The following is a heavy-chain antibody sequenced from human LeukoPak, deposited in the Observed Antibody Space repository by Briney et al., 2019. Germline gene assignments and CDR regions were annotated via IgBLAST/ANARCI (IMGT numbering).Heavy chain of an antibody. J-gene: IGHJ4*02. CDR3: ARDSSYYYDSSGYYGLDY. Sequence: ASVKVSCKASGGTFSSYAITWVRQAPGQGLEWMGGIIPVFGTTNYAQKFQGRVTITADKSTSTAYMELSSLSSDDTAVYDCARDSSYYYDSSGYYGLDYWGQGTLVTVSS. V-gene: IGHV1-69*06. D-gene: IGHD3-22*01. CDR2: IIPVFGTT. CDR1: GGTFSSYA.